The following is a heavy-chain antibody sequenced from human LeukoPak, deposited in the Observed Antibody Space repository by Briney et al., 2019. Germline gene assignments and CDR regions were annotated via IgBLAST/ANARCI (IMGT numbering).Heavy chain of an antibody. CDR3: ARDSSSWPGYFDY. CDR1: GFTFSSYA. D-gene: IGHD6-13*01. CDR2: ISYDGSNK. J-gene: IGHJ4*02. Sequence: PGGSLRLSCAASGFTFSSYAMHWVRQAPGKGLEWVAVISYDGSNKYYADSVKGRFTISRDNSKNTLYLQMNSLRAEDTAVYYCARDSSSWPGYFDYWGQGTLVTVSS. V-gene: IGHV3-30-3*01.